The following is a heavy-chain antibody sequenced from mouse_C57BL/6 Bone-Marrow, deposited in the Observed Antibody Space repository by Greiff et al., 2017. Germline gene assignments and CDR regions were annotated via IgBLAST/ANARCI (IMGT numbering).Heavy chain of an antibody. CDR3: AREGGSSQGYAMDY. Sequence: EVQLQQSGPVLVKPGPSVKISCKASGFTFTDYYMHWVKQSHGKSLEWIGLVYPYNGGTSYNQKFKGKATLPVDSSSSTAYMELTSLTSEASAVYYGAREGGSSQGYAMDYWGQGTSVTVSS. D-gene: IGHD1-1*01. J-gene: IGHJ4*01. CDR2: VYPYNGGT. CDR1: GFTFTDYY. V-gene: IGHV1-36*01.